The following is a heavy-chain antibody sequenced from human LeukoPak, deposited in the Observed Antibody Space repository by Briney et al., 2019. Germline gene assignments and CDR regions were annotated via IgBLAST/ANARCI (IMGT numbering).Heavy chain of an antibody. CDR3: ARDRAWNYFDY. Sequence: GGSLRLSCAASGFTFSSRGMHWVRQAPGKGLEWVAIISNDGSRKYYAHSVEGRFTISRDNSKNTLYLQMDSLRAEDTAVYYCARDRAWNYFDYWGQGTLVTVSS. V-gene: IGHV3-30*03. CDR1: GFTFSSRG. CDR2: ISNDGSRK. D-gene: IGHD3-3*01. J-gene: IGHJ4*02.